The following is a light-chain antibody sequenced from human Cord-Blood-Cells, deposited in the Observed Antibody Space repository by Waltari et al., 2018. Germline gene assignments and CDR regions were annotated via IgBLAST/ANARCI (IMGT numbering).Light chain of an antibody. CDR3: QQSYSTPRT. V-gene: IGKV1-39*01. Sequence: DIQMTQSPSSLSASVGDRVTITCRASQNISSYLNWYQQKPGKAPKLLIYAASSFQSGVPSRFSGSGSGTDFHLTISSLQPEDFATYYCQQSYSTPRTFGQGTKVEIK. CDR1: QNISSY. J-gene: IGKJ1*01. CDR2: AAS.